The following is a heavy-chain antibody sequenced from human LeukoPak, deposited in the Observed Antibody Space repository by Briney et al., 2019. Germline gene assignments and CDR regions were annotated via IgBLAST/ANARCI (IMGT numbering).Heavy chain of an antibody. CDR2: IYYSGST. D-gene: IGHD7-27*01. CDR1: GGSISSGDYY. Sequence: SETLSLTCTVSGGSISSGDYYWSWIRQPPGKGLEWIGYIYYSGSTYYNPSLKSRVTISVDTSKNQFSLKLSSVTAADTAVYYCARDLGNWDIDYWGQGILVTVSS. V-gene: IGHV4-30-4*01. J-gene: IGHJ4*02. CDR3: ARDLGNWDIDY.